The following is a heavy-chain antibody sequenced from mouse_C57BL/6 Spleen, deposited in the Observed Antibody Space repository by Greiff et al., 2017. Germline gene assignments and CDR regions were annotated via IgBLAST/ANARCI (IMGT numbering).Heavy chain of an antibody. J-gene: IGHJ2*01. Sequence: SGPELVKPGASVKISCKASGYAFSSSWMNWVKQRPGKGLEWIGRIYPGDGDTNYNGKFKGKATLTADKSSSTAYMQLSSLTSEDSAVYFCARGDGNYGFDYWGQGTTLTVSS. CDR1: GYAFSSSW. V-gene: IGHV1-82*01. D-gene: IGHD2-1*01. CDR2: IYPGDGDT. CDR3: ARGDGNYGFDY.